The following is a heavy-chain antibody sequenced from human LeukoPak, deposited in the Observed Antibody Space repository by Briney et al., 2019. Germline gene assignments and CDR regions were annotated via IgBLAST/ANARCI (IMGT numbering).Heavy chain of an antibody. CDR3: AKGGVYGDYYFDY. J-gene: IGHJ4*02. V-gene: IGHV3-53*01. CDR1: GFTVSSKY. D-gene: IGHD4-17*01. Sequence: GGSLRLSCAASGFTVSSKYMSWVRQAPGKGLEWVSVIYSGGSTYYADSVKGRFTISRDNSKNTLYLQMNSLRAEDTALYYCAKGGVYGDYYFDYWGQGTLVTVSS. CDR2: IYSGGST.